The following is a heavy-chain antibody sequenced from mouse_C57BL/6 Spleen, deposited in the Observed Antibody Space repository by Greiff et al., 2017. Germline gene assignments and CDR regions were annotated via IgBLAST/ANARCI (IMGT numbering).Heavy chain of an antibody. V-gene: IGHV1-22*01. J-gene: IGHJ1*03. CDR3: ASSDYWDFDV. CDR2: INPNNGGT. CDR1: GYTFTDYN. Sequence: VQLQQSGPELVKPGASVKMSCKASGYTFTDYNMHWVKQSHGKSLEWIGYINPNNGGTSYNQKFKGKATLTENKSSSTAYMELRSLTSEDSAVYYCASSDYWDFDVWGTGTTVTVSS.